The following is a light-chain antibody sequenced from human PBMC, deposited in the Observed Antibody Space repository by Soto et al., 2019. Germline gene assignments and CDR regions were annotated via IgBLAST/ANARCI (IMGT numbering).Light chain of an antibody. Sequence: QSVLTQSASVSGSPGQSITISCTGTSSDIGAYNYVSWYQQHPVKAPKLMIYEVSNRPSGVSNRFSGSKSGNTASLTISGLQDEDEADYYCSSYTGSSTPYVFGTGTKVTVL. CDR2: EVS. J-gene: IGLJ1*01. CDR1: SSDIGAYNY. CDR3: SSYTGSSTPYV. V-gene: IGLV2-14*01.